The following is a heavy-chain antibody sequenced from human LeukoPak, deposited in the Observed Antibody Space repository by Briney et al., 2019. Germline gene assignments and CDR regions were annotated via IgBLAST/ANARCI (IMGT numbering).Heavy chain of an antibody. Sequence: TGGSLRLSCAASGFTFSSYGMHWVRQAPGKGLEWVSYISSSSSTIYYADSVKGRFTISRDNAKNSLYLQMNSLRDEDTAVYYCARDCGGDCYSDYYYGMDVWGQGTTVTVSS. J-gene: IGHJ6*02. CDR1: GFTFSSYG. CDR2: ISSSSSTI. D-gene: IGHD2-21*02. V-gene: IGHV3-48*02. CDR3: ARDCGGDCYSDYYYGMDV.